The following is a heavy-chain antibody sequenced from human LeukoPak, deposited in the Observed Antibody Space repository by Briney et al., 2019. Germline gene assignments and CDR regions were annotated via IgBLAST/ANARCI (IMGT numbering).Heavy chain of an antibody. CDR2: INPSGGST. J-gene: IGHJ4*02. CDR1: GYTFTSYY. CDR3: ARDSGMVRGTVDY. D-gene: IGHD3-10*01. V-gene: IGHV1-46*01. Sequence: GASVKLSCKSSGYTFTSYYMYWVRQAPGHGLEWMGIINPSGGSTSYAQKFQGRVTMTRDTSTSTVYVELSSLRSEDTAVYYCARDSGMVRGTVDYWGQGTLVTVSS.